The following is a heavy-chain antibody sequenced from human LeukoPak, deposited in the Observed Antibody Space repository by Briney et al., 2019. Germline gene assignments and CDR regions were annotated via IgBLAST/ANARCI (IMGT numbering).Heavy chain of an antibody. CDR2: IYYSGST. Sequence: PSETLSLTCTVSGGSISSHYWSWIRQPPGKGLEWIGYIYYSGSTNYNPSLKSRVTISVDTSKNQFSLKLSSVTAADTAVYYCARDHPYYFDYWGQGTLDTVSS. CDR1: GGSISSHY. CDR3: ARDHPYYFDY. V-gene: IGHV4-59*11. J-gene: IGHJ4*02.